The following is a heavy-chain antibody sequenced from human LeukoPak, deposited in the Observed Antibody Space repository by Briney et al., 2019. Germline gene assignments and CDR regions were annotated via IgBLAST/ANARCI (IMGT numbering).Heavy chain of an antibody. Sequence: SETLSLTCTVSGGSISSYYWSWIRQPAGKGLEWVGRFYTSGSTNYNPSLKGRATISVDKSNSQFALRLRSVTAADTAVYYCARDPYYYDSSDYLLYDYMDVWGKGITVTVSS. D-gene: IGHD3-22*01. CDR1: GGSISSYY. CDR3: ARDPYYYDSSDYLLYDYMDV. CDR2: FYTSGST. J-gene: IGHJ6*03. V-gene: IGHV4-4*07.